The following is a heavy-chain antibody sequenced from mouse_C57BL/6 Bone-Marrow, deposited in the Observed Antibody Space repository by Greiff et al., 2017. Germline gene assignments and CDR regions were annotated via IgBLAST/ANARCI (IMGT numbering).Heavy chain of an antibody. Sequence: QVQLQQPGAELVKPGASVKLSCKASGYTFTSYWMQWVKQRPGQGLEWIGEIDPSDSYTNYNQKFKGKATLTVDTSSSTAYMQLSSLTSEDSAVYSCARDTTTVVANFDYWGQGTTLTVTA. J-gene: IGHJ2*01. D-gene: IGHD1-1*01. V-gene: IGHV1-50*01. CDR1: GYTFTSYW. CDR2: IDPSDSYT. CDR3: ARDTTTVVANFDY.